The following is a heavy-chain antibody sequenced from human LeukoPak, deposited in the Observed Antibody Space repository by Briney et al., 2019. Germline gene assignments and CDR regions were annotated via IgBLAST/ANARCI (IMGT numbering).Heavy chain of an antibody. D-gene: IGHD3-3*01. CDR1: GGSFSGYY. CDR2: INHSGST. V-gene: IGHV4-34*01. CDR3: ARVGAPYYDFWSGYPGLDY. Sequence: SETLSHTCAVYGGSFSGYYWSWIRQPPGKGLEWIGEINHSGSTNYNPSLKSRVTISVDTSKNQFSLKLSSVTAADTAVYYCARVGAPYYDFWSGYPGLDYWGQGTLVTVSS. J-gene: IGHJ4*02.